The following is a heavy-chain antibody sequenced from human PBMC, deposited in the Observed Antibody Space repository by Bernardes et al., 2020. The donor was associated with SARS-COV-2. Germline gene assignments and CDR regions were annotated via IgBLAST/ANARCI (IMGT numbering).Heavy chain of an antibody. Sequence: ASVKVSCKASGYTFTSYGISWVRQAPGQGLEWMGWISAYNGNTNYAQKLQGRVTMTTDTSTSTAYMELRSLRSDDTAVYYCARVVPAAISVYNWFDPWGQGTLVTVSS. CDR3: ARVVPAAISVYNWFDP. J-gene: IGHJ5*02. CDR1: GYTFTSYG. CDR2: ISAYNGNT. D-gene: IGHD2-2*01. V-gene: IGHV1-18*01.